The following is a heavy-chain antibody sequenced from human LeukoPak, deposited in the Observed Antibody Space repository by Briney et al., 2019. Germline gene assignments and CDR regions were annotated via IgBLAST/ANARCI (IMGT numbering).Heavy chain of an antibody. CDR1: GGSFSDYY. V-gene: IGHV4-34*01. CDR3: ASMASKRPLGY. Sequence: SETLSLTCAVSGGSFSDYYWNWIRQSPGKGLEWIGEINHSGNTEFNPSLESRVTISVDTSKNQFSLKMSSMTAADTAVYWCASMASKRPLGYWGQGTLVTVSS. J-gene: IGHJ4*02. D-gene: IGHD3-16*01. CDR2: INHSGNT.